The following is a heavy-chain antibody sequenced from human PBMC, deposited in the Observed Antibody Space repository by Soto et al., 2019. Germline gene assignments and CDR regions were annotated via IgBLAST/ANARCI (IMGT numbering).Heavy chain of an antibody. V-gene: IGHV1-69*13. CDR2: IIPIFGTA. D-gene: IGHD6-13*01. CDR1: GGTFSSYA. J-gene: IGHJ4*02. CDR3: ARGRIAAAGTFLDY. Sequence: SVKVSCKASGGTFSSYATSWVRQAPGQGLEWMGGIIPIFGTANYAQKFQGRVTITADESTSTAYMELSSLRSEDTAVYYCARGRIAAAGTFLDYWGQGTLVTVSS.